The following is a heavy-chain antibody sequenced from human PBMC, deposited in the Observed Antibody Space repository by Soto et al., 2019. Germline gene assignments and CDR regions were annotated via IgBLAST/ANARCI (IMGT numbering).Heavy chain of an antibody. CDR2: MLHSGTT. V-gene: IGHV4-4*02. CDR1: GDSISSPKW. Sequence: QVQLQESGPGLVKPSGTLSLTCAVSGDSISSPKWWTWVRQPPGKGLEWIGDMLHSGTTNYNPSLKSRVTISVDKSKNQFSLHLYSVTAADTAVYYCAYSPGWYRHDLWGPGTLVIVSS. D-gene: IGHD6-19*01. CDR3: AYSPGWYRHDL. J-gene: IGHJ3*01.